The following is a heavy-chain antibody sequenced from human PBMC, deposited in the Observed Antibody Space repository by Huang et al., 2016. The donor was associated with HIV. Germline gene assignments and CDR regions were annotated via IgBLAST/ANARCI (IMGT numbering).Heavy chain of an antibody. Sequence: QVRLEQWGAGLLKPSETLSLTCDVYGGSFSGCQWTGIRQSPGKGLEWIGEINHSGSSTYNPSLKPRVTITGDMSKNQFYLKMTCLTVTDTAVYFCARGLRFCRGGDCFPTHFQHWSQG. J-gene: IGHJ1*01. CDR1: GGSFSGCQ. CDR2: INHSGSS. CDR3: ARGLRFCRGGDCFPTHFQH. D-gene: IGHD2-21*02. V-gene: IGHV4-34*02.